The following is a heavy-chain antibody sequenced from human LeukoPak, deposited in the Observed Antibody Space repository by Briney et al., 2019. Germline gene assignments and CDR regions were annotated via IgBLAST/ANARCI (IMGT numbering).Heavy chain of an antibody. Sequence: ASGKVSCKASGDTFTGYYIHWVRQAPGQGLEWMGWINPNSGGANYAQKVQGRVTMTRDTSISTAYMELSRLRSDDKAVYYCAREKYSGYDHDSFDIWGQGTMVTVSS. D-gene: IGHD5-12*01. J-gene: IGHJ3*02. CDR2: INPNSGGA. CDR3: AREKYSGYDHDSFDI. CDR1: GDTFTGYY. V-gene: IGHV1-2*02.